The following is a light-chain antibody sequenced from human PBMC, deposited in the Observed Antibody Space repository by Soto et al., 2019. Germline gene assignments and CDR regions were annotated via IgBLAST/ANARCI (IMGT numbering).Light chain of an antibody. V-gene: IGLV2-14*01. CDR3: SSYTDSSTRV. Sequence: QSALTQPASVSGSPGQSVIISCTGTSSDVGGYNYVSWYQQHPGKAPKVMIHDVSNRPSGVPNRFSGSKSGNTASLTISGLQAEDEAAYYCSSYTDSSTRVFGGGTKLTVL. CDR1: SSDVGGYNY. J-gene: IGLJ3*02. CDR2: DVS.